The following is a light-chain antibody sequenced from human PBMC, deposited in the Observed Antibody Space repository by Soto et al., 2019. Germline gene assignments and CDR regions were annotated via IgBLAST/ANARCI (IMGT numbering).Light chain of an antibody. CDR3: QQSYTTPRT. Sequence: DIQMTQSPSSLSASVGDRVTITCRASQSIASYLNWYQQKPGKAPRLLSYAGSSLESGVPSRFSGSGSGTDFTLTISSLQSEDFATYYCQQSYTTPRTFGQGTKLEIK. V-gene: IGKV1-39*01. CDR2: AGS. J-gene: IGKJ2*01. CDR1: QSIASY.